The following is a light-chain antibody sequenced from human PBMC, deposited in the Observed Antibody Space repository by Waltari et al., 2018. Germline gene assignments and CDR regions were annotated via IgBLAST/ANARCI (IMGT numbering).Light chain of an antibody. J-gene: IGKJ1*01. CDR3: QQYNNYVVT. Sequence: DIQMTQSPSTLSASIGDRVTITCRASQSITNWLAWYQQKPGKAPKLLIYKASTLESGVPSRFSGSGSGTEFTLTISSLQPDDFATYYCQQYNNYVVTFGQGTKVEIK. CDR2: KAS. V-gene: IGKV1-5*03. CDR1: QSITNW.